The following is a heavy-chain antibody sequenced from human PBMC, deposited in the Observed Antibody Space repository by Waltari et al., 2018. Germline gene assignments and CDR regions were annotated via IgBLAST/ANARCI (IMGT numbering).Heavy chain of an antibody. V-gene: IGHV3-30*01. CDR2: ISYDGSNK. CDR3: ARDRGGWFGESPNYYYGMDV. D-gene: IGHD3-10*01. J-gene: IGHJ6*02. CDR1: GFTFSSYA. Sequence: QVQLVESGGGVVQPGRSLRLSGAASGFTFSSYAMHWVRQAPGKGLEWVAVISYDGSNKYYADSVKGRFTISRDNSKNTLYLQMNSLRAEDTAVYYCARDRGGWFGESPNYYYGMDVWDQGP.